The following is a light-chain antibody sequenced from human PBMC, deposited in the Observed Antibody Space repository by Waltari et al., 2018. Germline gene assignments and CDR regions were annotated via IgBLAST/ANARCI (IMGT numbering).Light chain of an antibody. V-gene: IGKV3-15*01. CDR1: QGVSSN. J-gene: IGKJ4*01. CDR2: RAS. Sequence: EIVMTQSPATLSMSPGERATLSCRASQGVSSNLAWYQQKVGQAPRLLIYRASTRATDIPARFSGSGSGTEFTLTINNMQSEDFAVYYCQQYNNWPQALSFGGGTKVEIK. CDR3: QQYNNWPQALS.